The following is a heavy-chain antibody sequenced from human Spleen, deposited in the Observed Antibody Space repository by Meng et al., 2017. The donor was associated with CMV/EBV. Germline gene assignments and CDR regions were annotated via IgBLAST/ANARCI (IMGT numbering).Heavy chain of an antibody. D-gene: IGHD5-12*01. V-gene: IGHV3-30*02. J-gene: IGHJ4*02. CDR2: IRYDGSKK. Sequence: GESLKISCAASGFTFSSYGMHWVRQAPGKGLEWVALIRYDGSKKWYADSVKGRFAISRDNSKNTLFLQINSLRTEDTAVYYCAKEAAYEYYFDYWGQGTLVTVSS. CDR1: GFTFSSYG. CDR3: AKEAAYEYYFDY.